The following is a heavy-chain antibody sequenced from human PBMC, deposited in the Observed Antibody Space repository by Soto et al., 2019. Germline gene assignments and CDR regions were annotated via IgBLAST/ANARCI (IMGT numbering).Heavy chain of an antibody. D-gene: IGHD4-17*01. J-gene: IGHJ4*02. CDR3: AKDEEPDGAWDFEY. CDR1: GFTFSHYT. V-gene: IGHV3-23*01. Sequence: EVQLLESGGDLVQPGGSLRLSCAASGFTFSHYTMSWVRQLPGKGLEWVSGINGGNGPTYYADSVKGRFTISRDNSQNTLYLQMKSLRVGDTAIYCCAKDEEPDGAWDFEYWGQGTLVTVSS. CDR2: INGGNGPT.